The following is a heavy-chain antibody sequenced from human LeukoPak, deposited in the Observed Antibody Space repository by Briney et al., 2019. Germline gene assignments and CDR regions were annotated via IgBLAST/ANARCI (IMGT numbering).Heavy chain of an antibody. CDR2: ISSSSDTI. D-gene: IGHD6-13*01. CDR1: GFTFSTYG. Sequence: GGSLRLSCAASGFTFSTYGMTWVRQAPGKGLEWVSYISSSSDTIYYADFVKGRFTISRDNSKNTLYLQMNSLRAEDTAVYYCAKGITATDYGMDVWGQGTTVTVSS. V-gene: IGHV3-48*04. CDR3: AKGITATDYGMDV. J-gene: IGHJ6*02.